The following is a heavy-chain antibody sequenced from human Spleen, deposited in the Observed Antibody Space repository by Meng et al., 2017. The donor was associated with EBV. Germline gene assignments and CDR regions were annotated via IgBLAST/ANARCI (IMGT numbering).Heavy chain of an antibody. CDR1: FGTYD. CDR3: AREPWDTAMVTRNDY. Sequence: FGTYDMRWVRQAPGKGLEGVSSTWCHGGYNFYVDSVKGRLTISRDNSKNTLYLQMNSLRAEDTAVYYCAREPWDTAMVTRNDYWGQGTLVTVSS. D-gene: IGHD5-18*01. V-gene: IGHV3-33*01. J-gene: IGHJ4*02. CDR2: TWCHGGYN.